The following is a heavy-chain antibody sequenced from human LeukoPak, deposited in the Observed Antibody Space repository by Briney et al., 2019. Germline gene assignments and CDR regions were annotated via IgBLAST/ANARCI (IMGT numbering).Heavy chain of an antibody. CDR1: GFTFSSYG. Sequence: GRSLRLSCAASGFTFSSYGMHWVRQAPGKGLEWVAVISYDGSNKYYADSVKGRFTISRDNSKNTLYLQMNSLRAEDTAVYYCTESYCSGGSCLDYFDYWGQGTLVTVSS. CDR3: TESYCSGGSCLDYFDY. D-gene: IGHD2-15*01. V-gene: IGHV3-30*19. J-gene: IGHJ4*02. CDR2: ISYDGSNK.